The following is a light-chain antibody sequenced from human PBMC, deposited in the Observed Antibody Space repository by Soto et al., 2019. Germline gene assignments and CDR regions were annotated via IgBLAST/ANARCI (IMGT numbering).Light chain of an antibody. CDR3: QTWVTGIHVG. CDR1: SGHSSYA. Sequence: QPVLTQSPSASASLGASVKLTCTLSSGHSSYAIAWHQQQPEKGPRYLMKVDSDGSHTRGDAIPDRFAGSSSGAERYLTISSLQSEDEADYYCQTWVTGIHVGFGGETQLPVL. V-gene: IGLV4-69*01. J-gene: IGLJ2*01. CDR2: VDSDGSH.